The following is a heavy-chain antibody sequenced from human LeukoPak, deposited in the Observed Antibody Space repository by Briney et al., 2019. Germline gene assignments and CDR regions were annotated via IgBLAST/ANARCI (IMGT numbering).Heavy chain of an antibody. V-gene: IGHV3-7*01. D-gene: IGHD3-22*01. CDR3: ARDKSARYDSSGYHDY. CDR2: IKQDGSEK. Sequence: GGSLRLSCAASGFTFSSYWMSWVRQAPGKGLEWVANIKQDGSEKYYVDSVKGRFTISRDNAKNSLYLQMNSLRAEDTAVYYCARDKSARYDSSGYHDYWGQGTLVTVSS. CDR1: GFTFSSYW. J-gene: IGHJ4*02.